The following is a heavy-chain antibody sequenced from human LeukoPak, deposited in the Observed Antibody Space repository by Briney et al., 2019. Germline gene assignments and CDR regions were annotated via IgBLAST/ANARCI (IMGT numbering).Heavy chain of an antibody. Sequence: GGSLRLSCAASGFTFADYGMSWVRQAPGKGLEWVSGINWNGGSAGYADSVKGRFTISRDNAKNSLYLQMNSLRAEETSLYYCARRGPSYGDEDYWGQGTLVTVSS. CDR3: ARRGPSYGDEDY. J-gene: IGHJ4*02. D-gene: IGHD4-17*01. CDR2: INWNGGSA. V-gene: IGHV3-20*04. CDR1: GFTFADYG.